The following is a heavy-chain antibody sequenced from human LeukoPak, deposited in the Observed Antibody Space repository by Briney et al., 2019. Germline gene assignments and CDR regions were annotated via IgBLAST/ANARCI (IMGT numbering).Heavy chain of an antibody. J-gene: IGHJ6*02. CDR1: GFTFSSYW. V-gene: IGHV3-7*01. CDR3: ARVRPADYYGMDV. CDR2: IKQDGSEK. Sequence: PGGSLRLSCAASGFTFSSYWMSWVRQAPGKGLEWVANIKQDGSEKYYVDSVKGRFTISRDNAKNSLYLQMNSLRAEGTAVYYCARVRPADYYGMDVWGQGTTVTVSS.